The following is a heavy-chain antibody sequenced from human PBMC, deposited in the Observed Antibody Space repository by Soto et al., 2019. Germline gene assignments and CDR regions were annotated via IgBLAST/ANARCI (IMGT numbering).Heavy chain of an antibody. CDR1: GGSFSGYY. Sequence: QVQLQQWGAGLLKPSETLSLTCAVYGGSFSGYYWSWIRQPPGKGLEWIGEINHSGSTNYNPSLKSRVTISVDTSKHQFSLKLSSVTAADTAVYYCQGFCYYGMDVWGQGTTVTVSS. V-gene: IGHV4-34*01. CDR3: QGFCYYGMDV. J-gene: IGHJ6*02. CDR2: INHSGST.